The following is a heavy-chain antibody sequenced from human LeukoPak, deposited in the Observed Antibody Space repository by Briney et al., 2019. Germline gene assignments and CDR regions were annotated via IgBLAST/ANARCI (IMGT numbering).Heavy chain of an antibody. Sequence: ASVKVSCKTSGYTFTGYYMHWVRQAPGQGLEWMGGIIPIFGTANYAQKFQGRVTITADESTSTAYMELSSLRSEDTAVYYCARVLSYGYGQFDYWGQGTLVTVSS. CDR1: GYTFTGYY. D-gene: IGHD5-18*01. CDR3: ARVLSYGYGQFDY. V-gene: IGHV1-69*13. J-gene: IGHJ4*02. CDR2: IIPIFGTA.